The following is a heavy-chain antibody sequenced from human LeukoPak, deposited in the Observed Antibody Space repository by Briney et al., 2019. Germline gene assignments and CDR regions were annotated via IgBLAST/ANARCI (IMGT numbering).Heavy chain of an antibody. CDR3: ARVIQSTDSSGFYLPEYFQH. V-gene: IGHV4-39*01. J-gene: IGHJ1*01. D-gene: IGHD3-22*01. CDR1: SASISSSPYY. CDR2: ISYSGTT. Sequence: SETLSLTCTVSSASISSSPYYWGWIRQSPGKGLEWIGSISYSGTTYYNPSLKSRVTISVDTSKKQFSLKLRSVTAADTAVYYCARVIQSTDSSGFYLPEYFQHWGQGTLVTVSS.